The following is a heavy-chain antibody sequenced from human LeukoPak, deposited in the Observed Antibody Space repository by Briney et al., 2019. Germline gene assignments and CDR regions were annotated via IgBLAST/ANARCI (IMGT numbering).Heavy chain of an antibody. Sequence: ASAKVSCKASGYTFTGYYMQWVRQAPGQGLEWMGWIHPSSGDINYSQKFQDRVTMTRDTSISTAYMELSRLTSDDTAVYYCARVRGYDYVWGSCPYWGQGTLVTVSS. D-gene: IGHD3-16*01. V-gene: IGHV1-2*02. CDR2: IHPSSGDI. CDR1: GYTFTGYY. CDR3: ARVRGYDYVWGSCPY. J-gene: IGHJ4*02.